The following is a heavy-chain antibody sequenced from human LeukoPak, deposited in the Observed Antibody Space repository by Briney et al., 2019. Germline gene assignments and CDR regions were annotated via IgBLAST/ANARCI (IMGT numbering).Heavy chain of an antibody. CDR2: NSYSGNT. D-gene: IGHD1-26*01. Sequence: SETLSLTCTVSGGSISSYYWSWIRQPPGKELEWIGYNSYSGNTNYNPSLKSRVTISVDTSKNHFSLNLSSVTAADTAVYYCARVGSGSFDYWGQGTLVTVSS. J-gene: IGHJ4*02. CDR1: GGSISSYY. V-gene: IGHV4-59*01. CDR3: ARVGSGSFDY.